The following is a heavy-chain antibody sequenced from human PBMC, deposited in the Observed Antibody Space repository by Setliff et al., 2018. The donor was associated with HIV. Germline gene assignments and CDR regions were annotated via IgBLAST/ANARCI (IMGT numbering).Heavy chain of an antibody. V-gene: IGHV4-38-2*02. CDR3: ARDTGVNVAPDGRGYHTFDF. J-gene: IGHJ3*01. Sequence: SETLSLTCSVSGSFISSNSYWWAWIRQPPGKGLEYIGTIYHRGGTFNNPSLKSRVVMSVDTSKNQFSLKLTSVTAADTATYYCARDTGVNVAPDGRGYHTFDFWGRGTMVTVSS. CDR2: IYHRGGT. CDR1: GSFISSNSY. D-gene: IGHD2-8*02.